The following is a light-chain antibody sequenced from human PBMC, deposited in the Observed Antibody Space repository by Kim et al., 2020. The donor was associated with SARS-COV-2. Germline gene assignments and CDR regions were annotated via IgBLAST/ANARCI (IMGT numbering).Light chain of an antibody. CDR1: SSNIGSNT. Sequence: GRRVTVPCSRRSSNIGSNTVNWYQQLPETAPKLLIYSSDQRPSGVPDRFSGSKSGTSASLDIRGLQSEDEADYYCAAWDDSLNGVLFGGGTQLTVL. V-gene: IGLV1-44*01. CDR3: AAWDDSLNGVL. J-gene: IGLJ2*01. CDR2: SSD.